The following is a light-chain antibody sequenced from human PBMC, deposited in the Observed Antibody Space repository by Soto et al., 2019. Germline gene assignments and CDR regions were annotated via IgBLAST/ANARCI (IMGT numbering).Light chain of an antibody. CDR3: QQDYSTLAT. CDR1: ESISRH. Sequence: DIHMSQSPSSLSASVGARVTITCRAAESISRHLNWYQQKPGRAPDLLIYAASTLQNGVPSRFTGSGSGTEFTLTITGLQLEDFATYYCQQDYSTLATFGQGTRLEIK. V-gene: IGKV1-39*01. CDR2: AAS. J-gene: IGKJ5*01.